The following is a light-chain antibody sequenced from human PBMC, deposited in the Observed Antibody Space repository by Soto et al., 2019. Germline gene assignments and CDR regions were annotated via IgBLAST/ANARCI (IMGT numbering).Light chain of an antibody. CDR3: QQYNDAPWT. V-gene: IGKV1-27*01. CDR2: AAS. Sequence: DIQMTQSPSSLSATVGDRVTITCRAIQGISNYLAWYQHKPGKVPKLQIYAASTLQSGAPSRLGGSGSGTVFTLTISGLQPEDVATYYCQQYNDAPWTFGPGTKVEIK. J-gene: IGKJ1*01. CDR1: QGISNY.